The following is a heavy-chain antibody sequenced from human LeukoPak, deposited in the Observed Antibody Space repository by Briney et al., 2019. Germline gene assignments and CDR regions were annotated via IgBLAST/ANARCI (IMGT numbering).Heavy chain of an antibody. CDR2: IGVTGAAT. J-gene: IGHJ4*02. Sequence: PGGSLRLSCAASEFSFSNYAMSWVRQAPGKGLEWVSGIGVTGAATTYADSVKGRFTISRDNSKNTLYLQMNSLRAEDTAVYYCAKRPGDRSRYFDCWGQGTLVTVSS. CDR3: AKRPGDRSRYFDC. D-gene: IGHD3-10*01. CDR1: EFSFSNYA. V-gene: IGHV3-23*01.